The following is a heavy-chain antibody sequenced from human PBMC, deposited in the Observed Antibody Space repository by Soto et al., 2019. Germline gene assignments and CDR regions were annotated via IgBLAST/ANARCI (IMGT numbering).Heavy chain of an antibody. J-gene: IGHJ4*02. CDR2: ISGSGGST. CDR3: AKRIGIQLWEPFDY. Sequence: VGSLRLSCAASGFTFSSYAMSWVRQAPGKGLEWVSAISGSGGSTYYADSVKGRFTISRDNSKNTLYLQMNSLRAEDTAVYYCAKRIGIQLWEPFDYWGQGTLVTVSS. CDR1: GFTFSSYA. D-gene: IGHD5-18*01. V-gene: IGHV3-23*01.